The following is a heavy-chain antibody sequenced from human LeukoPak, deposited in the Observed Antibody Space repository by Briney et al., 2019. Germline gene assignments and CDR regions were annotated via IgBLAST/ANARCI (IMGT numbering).Heavy chain of an antibody. CDR3: ASHRGYCSGGSCYSDS. CDR1: GFTFNTNA. D-gene: IGHD2-15*01. V-gene: IGHV3-23*01. CDR2: ISDRTGGT. Sequence: QPGGSQRLSCAASGFTFNTNAMSWARQAPGKGLEWVSAISDRTGGTYYADSVKGRFTISRDNSKSTLYLQMNSLRAEDTAVYYCASHRGYCSGGSCYSDSWGQGTQVTVSS. J-gene: IGHJ4*02.